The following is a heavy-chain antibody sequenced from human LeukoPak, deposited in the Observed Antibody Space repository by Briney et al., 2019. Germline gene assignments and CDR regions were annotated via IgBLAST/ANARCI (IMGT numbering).Heavy chain of an antibody. J-gene: IGHJ6*02. V-gene: IGHV3-48*03. CDR2: ISSSGTTI. CDR1: GINFSDSE. D-gene: IGHD1-7*01. CDR3: ARDRRGDNWNYLYYYGMDV. Sequence: GGSLRLFCAASGINFSDSEMNWVRQAPGKGLEWVSYISSSGTTIYYADSVKGRFTISRDNAKNSLYLQMNSLRAEDTAVYYCARDRRGDNWNYLYYYGMDVWGQGTTVTVSS.